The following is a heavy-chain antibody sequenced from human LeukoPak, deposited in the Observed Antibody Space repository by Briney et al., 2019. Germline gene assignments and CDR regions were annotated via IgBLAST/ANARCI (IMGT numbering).Heavy chain of an antibody. CDR2: INPNSGGT. D-gene: IGHD2-2*01. CDR3: ARPRYCSSTSCLNWFDP. V-gene: IGHV1-2*02. Sequence: ASVKVSCKASGYTFTGYYMHWVRRAPGRGLEWMGWINPNSGGTNYAQKFQGRVTMTRDTSISTAYMELSRLRSDDTAVYYCARPRYCSSTSCLNWFDPWGQGTLVTVSS. CDR1: GYTFTGYY. J-gene: IGHJ5*02.